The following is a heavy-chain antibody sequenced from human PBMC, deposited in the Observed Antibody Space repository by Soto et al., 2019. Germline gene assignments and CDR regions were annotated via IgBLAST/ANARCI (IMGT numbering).Heavy chain of an antibody. J-gene: IGHJ4*02. CDR1: GFSFSIYS. CDR3: AKSRGDRWTTYYFES. V-gene: IGHV3-23*01. Sequence: EMQLLESGGGLVQPGGSLKLSCAASGFSFSIYSMSWVRQPPGKGLEWVSGISGSGESKHYADSVRRRFAISRDNSRKTLYLQMNNVRAEDTAVYYCAKSRGDRWTTYYFESWGQGTLITVSS. D-gene: IGHD4-17*01. CDR2: ISGSGESK.